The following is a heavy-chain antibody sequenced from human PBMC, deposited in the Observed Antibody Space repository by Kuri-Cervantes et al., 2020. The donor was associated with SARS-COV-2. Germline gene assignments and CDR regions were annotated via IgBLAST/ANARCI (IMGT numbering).Heavy chain of an antibody. CDR3: ARVIAAAGREGY. V-gene: IGHV4-39*01. J-gene: IGHJ4*02. CDR2: IYYSGST. CDR1: GGSISSYY. Sequence: ESLKISCTVSGGSISSYYWSWIRQPPGKGLEWIGSIYYSGSTYYNPSLKSRVTISVDTSKNQFSLKLSSVTAADTAVYYCARVIAAAGREGYWGQGTLVTVSS. D-gene: IGHD6-13*01.